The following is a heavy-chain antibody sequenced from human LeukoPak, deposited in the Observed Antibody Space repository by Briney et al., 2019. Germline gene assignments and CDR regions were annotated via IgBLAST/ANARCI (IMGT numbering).Heavy chain of an antibody. CDR3: ARIGGDRHPIEY. Sequence: PGGSLRLSCAASGFTFSSYGMHWVRRAPGKGLEWVAVIWYDGTNKYYADSVKGRFTISRDNSKNTLYLQMNSLRAEDTAVYYCARIGGDRHPIEYWGQGTLVTVSS. CDR1: GFTFSSYG. CDR2: IWYDGTNK. D-gene: IGHD2-21*02. J-gene: IGHJ4*02. V-gene: IGHV3-33*01.